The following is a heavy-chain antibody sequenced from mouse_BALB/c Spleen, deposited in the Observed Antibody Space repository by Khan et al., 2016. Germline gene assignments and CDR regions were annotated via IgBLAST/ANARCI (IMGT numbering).Heavy chain of an antibody. V-gene: IGHV3-2*02. D-gene: IGHD1-2*01. J-gene: IGHJ1*01. Sequence: EVQLQESGPGLVKPSQSLSLTCTVTGYSITSDYAWNWIRQLPGNKLEWMGYIRYSGSTTYNPSLKSRISITRDTSKNPFFLQLYSVTTEDTATYYCTRSPTANRYFDDWGAGTTVTVSS. CDR2: IRYSGST. CDR1: GYSITSDYA. CDR3: TRSPTANRYFDD.